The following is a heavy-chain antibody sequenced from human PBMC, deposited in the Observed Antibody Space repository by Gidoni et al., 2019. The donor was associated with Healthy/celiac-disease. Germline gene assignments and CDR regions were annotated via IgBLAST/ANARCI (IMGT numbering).Heavy chain of an antibody. CDR3: AKAPSVSYYYGMDV. D-gene: IGHD2-2*01. J-gene: IGHJ6*02. Sequence: EVQLVESGGGLVQPGRSLRLSCAASGFTFDDYAMHWVRQAPGKGLEWVSGISWNSGSIGYADSVKGRFTISRDNAKNSLYLQMNSLRAEDTALYYCAKAPSVSYYYGMDVWGQGTTVTVSS. CDR1: GFTFDDYA. V-gene: IGHV3-9*01. CDR2: ISWNSGSI.